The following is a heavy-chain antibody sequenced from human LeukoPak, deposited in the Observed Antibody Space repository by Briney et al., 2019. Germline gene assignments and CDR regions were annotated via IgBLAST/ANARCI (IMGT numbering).Heavy chain of an antibody. D-gene: IGHD1-1*01. Sequence: SETLSLTCTVSGGSISSSSYYWGWIRQPPGKGLEWIGSIYYSGSTYYNPSLKSRVTISVDTSKNQFSLKLSSVTAADTAVYYCAREMAGTHYYYYYMDVWGKGTTVTVSS. CDR3: AREMAGTHYYYYYMDV. J-gene: IGHJ6*03. CDR2: IYYSGST. V-gene: IGHV4-39*07. CDR1: GGSISSSSYY.